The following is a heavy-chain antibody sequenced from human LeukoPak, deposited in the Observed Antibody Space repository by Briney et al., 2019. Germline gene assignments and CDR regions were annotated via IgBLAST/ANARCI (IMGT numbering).Heavy chain of an antibody. Sequence: SETLSLTCIVSGGSINNYYWSWIRQPPGKGLEWIGEVSFSGSTNYNPSLTSRVTISADTSKKQFSLKLSSVTAADTAVYYCARGYYGGKSDYFDNWGQGTLVTVSS. V-gene: IGHV4-59*08. D-gene: IGHD4-23*01. CDR1: GGSINNYY. J-gene: IGHJ4*02. CDR3: ARGYYGGKSDYFDN. CDR2: VSFSGST.